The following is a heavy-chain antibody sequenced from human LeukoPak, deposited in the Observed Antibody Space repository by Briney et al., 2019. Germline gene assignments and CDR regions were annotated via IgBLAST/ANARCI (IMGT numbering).Heavy chain of an antibody. Sequence: ASVKVSCKASGYTFTGSYMHWVRQAPGQGLEWMGWINPNNGGTIYAQKFQGRVTMTGDTSISTAYMELSSLRSDDTAVYHCASRGGTYPKYYYMDVWGKGTTVTVSS. V-gene: IGHV1-2*02. CDR3: ASRGGTYPKYYYMDV. J-gene: IGHJ6*03. CDR2: INPNNGGT. CDR1: GYTFTGSY.